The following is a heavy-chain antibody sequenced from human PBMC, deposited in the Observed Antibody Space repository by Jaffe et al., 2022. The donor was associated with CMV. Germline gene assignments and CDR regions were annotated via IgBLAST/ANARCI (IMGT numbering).Heavy chain of an antibody. CDR1: GGSISSYY. D-gene: IGHD3-10*01. J-gene: IGHJ6*03. CDR3: ARSGPYYYGSGSAYYMDV. CDR2: IYYSGST. V-gene: IGHV4-59*01. Sequence: QVQLQESGPGLVKPSETLSLTCTVSGGSISSYYWSWIRQPPGKGLEWIGYIYYSGSTNYNPSLKSRVTISVDTSKNQFSLKLSSVTAADTAVYYCARSGPYYYGSGSAYYMDVWGKGTTVTVSS.